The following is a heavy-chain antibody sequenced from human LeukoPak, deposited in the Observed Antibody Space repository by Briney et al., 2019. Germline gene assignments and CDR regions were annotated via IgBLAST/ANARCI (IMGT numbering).Heavy chain of an antibody. Sequence: GGSLRLSCAASGSTFRDYYMSWIRQAPGKGLEWVSYISSSGSTIYYADSVKGRFTISRDNAKNSLYLQMNSLRAEDTAVYYCAKSIVVVTYQFDYWGQGTLVTVSS. CDR3: AKSIVVVTYQFDY. V-gene: IGHV3-11*01. J-gene: IGHJ4*02. D-gene: IGHD3-22*01. CDR2: ISSSGSTI. CDR1: GSTFRDYY.